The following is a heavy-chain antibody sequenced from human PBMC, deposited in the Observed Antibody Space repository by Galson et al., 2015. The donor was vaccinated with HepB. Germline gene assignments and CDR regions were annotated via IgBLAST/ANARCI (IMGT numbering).Heavy chain of an antibody. Sequence: QSGAEVKKPGESLKISCKGSGYSFTSYWIGWVRQRPGKGLEWMGMVYPDDFDTRYSPSFQGQVTISVDKSITTAYLQLRSLRSDDTAVYYCARGALVLGVGGTQNSWFDPWGPGTLVTVSS. CDR2: VYPDDFDT. CDR3: ARGALVLGVGGTQNSWFDP. J-gene: IGHJ5*02. V-gene: IGHV5-51*01. CDR1: GYSFTSYW. D-gene: IGHD2-15*01.